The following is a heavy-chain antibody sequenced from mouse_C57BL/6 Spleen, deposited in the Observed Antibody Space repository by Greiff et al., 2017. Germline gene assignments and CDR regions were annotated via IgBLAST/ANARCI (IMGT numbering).Heavy chain of an antibody. Sequence: VQLVESGPGLAQPSQSLSITCTVSGFSLTSYGVHWVRQSPGKGLEWLGVIWSGGSTDYNAAFISRLSISKDNSKSQVFFKMNSLQADDTAIYYCARRDGSRYYAMDYWGQGTSVTVSS. J-gene: IGHJ4*01. V-gene: IGHV2-2*01. CDR1: GFSLTSYG. D-gene: IGHD1-1*01. CDR3: ARRDGSRYYAMDY. CDR2: IWSGGST.